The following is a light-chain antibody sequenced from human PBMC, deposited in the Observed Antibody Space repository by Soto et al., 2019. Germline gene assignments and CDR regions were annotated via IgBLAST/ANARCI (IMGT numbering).Light chain of an antibody. CDR3: QQRSNGIT. Sequence: EIVLTHSPATLSLSPGERATLSCRASQSVSSYLAWYQQKPGQAPRLLIYDASNRATGIPARFSGSGSGTGFTLTISSLEPEDFAVYYCQQRSNGITFGQGTRLEIK. CDR1: QSVSSY. V-gene: IGKV3-11*01. J-gene: IGKJ5*01. CDR2: DAS.